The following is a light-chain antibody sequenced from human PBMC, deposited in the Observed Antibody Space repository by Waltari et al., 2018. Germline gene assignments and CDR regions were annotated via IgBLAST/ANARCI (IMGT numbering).Light chain of an antibody. V-gene: IGLV2-14*01. CDR3: CSFASSNSYV. J-gene: IGLJ1*01. CDR1: SSDVGGYNY. CDR2: DVN. Sequence: QSALTQPASVSGSLGQSITISCTGTSSDVGGYNYVSWSQQHPGKAPRLMRYDVNIRPPGVSNRFSGSKSGNTASLTISGLQAEDEADYHCCSFASSNSYVFGTGTMVTVL.